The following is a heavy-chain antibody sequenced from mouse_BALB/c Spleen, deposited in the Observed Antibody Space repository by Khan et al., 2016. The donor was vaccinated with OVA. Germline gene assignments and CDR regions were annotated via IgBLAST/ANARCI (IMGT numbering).Heavy chain of an antibody. D-gene: IGHD2-10*01. J-gene: IGHJ3*01. CDR3: VRDGAYHGNGGGFAY. CDR1: GYTFTSYT. Sequence: QVQLKESGAELARPGASVKMSCKASGYTFTSYTIHWIKLRPGQGLEWIGFINPSNGYTNYNQKFKDKATLTADKSSTTVYMQLSSLTSDDSAVYDGVRDGAYHGNGGGFAYWGQGTLVTVSA. V-gene: IGHV1-4*01. CDR2: INPSNGYT.